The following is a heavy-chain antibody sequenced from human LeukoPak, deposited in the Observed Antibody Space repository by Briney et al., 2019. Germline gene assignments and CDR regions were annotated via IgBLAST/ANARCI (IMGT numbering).Heavy chain of an antibody. CDR2: IYYSGST. CDR1: GGSISSSSYY. Sequence: PSQTLSLTCTVSGGSISSSSYYWGWIRQPPGKGLEWIGSIYYSGSTYYNPSLKSRVIISVDTSKNQFSLKLSSVTAADTAVYYCARVYDSSGYTIGPWGQGTLVTVSS. D-gene: IGHD3-22*01. V-gene: IGHV4-39*01. J-gene: IGHJ5*02. CDR3: ARVYDSSGYTIGP.